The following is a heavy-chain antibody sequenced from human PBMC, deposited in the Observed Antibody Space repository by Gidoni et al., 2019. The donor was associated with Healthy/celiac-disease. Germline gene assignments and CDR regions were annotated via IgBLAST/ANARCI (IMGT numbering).Heavy chain of an antibody. CDR3: ARDSWELQAGADY. J-gene: IGHJ4*02. V-gene: IGHV3-30*03. D-gene: IGHD1-26*01. Sequence: QVQLVASGGGVVQPGGSLRLSCAAAGFTFRSYGMQWVRQAPGKGLGWVAGRSNNESNKYYADSVKGRFTITRDNSKNTLYLQMNSLRAEDTAVYYCARDSWELQAGADYWGQGTLVTVSS. CDR2: RSNNESNK. CDR1: GFTFRSYG.